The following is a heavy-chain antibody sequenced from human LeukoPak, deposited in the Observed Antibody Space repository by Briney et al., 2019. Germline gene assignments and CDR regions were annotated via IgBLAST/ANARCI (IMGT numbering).Heavy chain of an antibody. J-gene: IGHJ4*02. D-gene: IGHD6-13*01. V-gene: IGHV1-2*02. CDR2: INPNIGGT. CDR1: GFTFTSYA. CDR3: ARGGGMNFDY. Sequence: GASVKVSCKASGFTFTSYAINWVRQAPGQGLEWMGWINPNIGGTKYAQKFQGRVTMTWATSISTAYMELSRLTSDDTAVYYCARGGGMNFDYWGQGTLVTVSS.